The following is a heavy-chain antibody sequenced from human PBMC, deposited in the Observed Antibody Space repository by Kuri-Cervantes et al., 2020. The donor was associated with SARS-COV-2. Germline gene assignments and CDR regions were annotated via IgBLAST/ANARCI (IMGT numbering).Heavy chain of an antibody. Sequence: GESLKISCAASGFTSSSYWMHWVRQAPGKGLVWVSRINSDGSSTSYADSVKGRFTISRDNAKNSLYLQMNSLRAEDTAVYYCARGLGTADAFDIWGQGTMVTVSS. CDR3: ARGLGTADAFDI. CDR1: GFTSSSYW. J-gene: IGHJ3*02. CDR2: INSDGSST. V-gene: IGHV3-74*01. D-gene: IGHD1-1*01.